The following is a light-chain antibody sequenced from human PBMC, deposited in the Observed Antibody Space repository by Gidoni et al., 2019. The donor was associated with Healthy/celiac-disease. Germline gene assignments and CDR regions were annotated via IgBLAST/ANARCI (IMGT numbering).Light chain of an antibody. CDR3: QVWDSSSAEGV. Sequence: SYVLTQPPSVSVAPGKTARITCGGNNIGSKSVHWYQKKPGQAPVLVIYYDSDRPSGTPERFSGSNSGNTATMTISRVEAGDEADYYCQVWDSSSAEGVFGGGTKLTVL. J-gene: IGLJ2*01. CDR2: YDS. V-gene: IGLV3-21*04. CDR1: NIGSKS.